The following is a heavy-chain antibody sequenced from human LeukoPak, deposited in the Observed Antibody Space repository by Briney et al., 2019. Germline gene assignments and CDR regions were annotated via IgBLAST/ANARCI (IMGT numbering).Heavy chain of an antibody. CDR2: INPVGATT. CDR3: TRSVYDWDNWFDP. Sequence: GGSLRLSCATSGFIFRDYYMIWIRQTPGKGLECISYINPVGATTYYADSVKGRFTISRDNAKNSLYLQMNSLRAEDMALYYCTRSVYDWDNWFDPWGQGTLVTVSS. CDR1: GFIFRDYY. V-gene: IGHV3-11*01. D-gene: IGHD5/OR15-5a*01. J-gene: IGHJ5*02.